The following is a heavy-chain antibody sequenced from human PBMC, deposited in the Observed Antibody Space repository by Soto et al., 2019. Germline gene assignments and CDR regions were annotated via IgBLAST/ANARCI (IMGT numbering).Heavy chain of an antibody. CDR2: ISSRSTYI. CDR1: GFTFSSYS. V-gene: IGHV3-21*01. J-gene: IGHJ5*01. D-gene: IGHD2-2*01. CDR3: ARRPYCTSSSCYAGGYNWFDS. Sequence: EVQLVESGGGLVKPGGSLRLSCAASGFTFSSYSMNWVRQAPGKGLEWVSSISSRSTYIYYADSVKGRFTISRDNAKNSLFLQMNSLRAEDTAVYYCARRPYCTSSSCYAGGYNWFDSWGQGNMVTVSS.